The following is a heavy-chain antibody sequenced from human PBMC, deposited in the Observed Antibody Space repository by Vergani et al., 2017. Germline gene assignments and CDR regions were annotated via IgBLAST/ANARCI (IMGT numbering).Heavy chain of an antibody. J-gene: IGHJ6*02. CDR1: DSSIMTNPY. CDR3: ARHRGSGGFFPSSYFYGMDV. Sequence: QVQLQVSGPGLVKPSETLTLTCDVSDSSIMTNPYWGWFRQSPGKGLEWIGCIHHSGDTHYNSSLKSRVSISIVSSSKFSLSLTSVTAADTAIYYCARHRGSGGFFPSSYFYGMDVWVHGTTVTVSS. V-gene: IGHV4-38-2*01. D-gene: IGHD3-10*01. CDR2: IHHSGDT.